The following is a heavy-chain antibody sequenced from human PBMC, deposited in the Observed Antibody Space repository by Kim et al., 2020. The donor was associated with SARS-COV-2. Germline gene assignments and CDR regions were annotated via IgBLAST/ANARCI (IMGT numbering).Heavy chain of an antibody. CDR2: INSDGSST. Sequence: GGSLRLSCAVSGFTFSSYWMHWVRQAPGKGLVWVSRINSDGSSTTYADSVKGRFTISRDNAKNTLYLQMNSLRAEDTAVYYCARDGDSSGYYYQGGEGSDYWGQGTLVTVSS. D-gene: IGHD3-22*01. CDR1: GFTFSSYW. V-gene: IGHV3-74*01. CDR3: ARDGDSSGYYYQGGEGSDY. J-gene: IGHJ4*02.